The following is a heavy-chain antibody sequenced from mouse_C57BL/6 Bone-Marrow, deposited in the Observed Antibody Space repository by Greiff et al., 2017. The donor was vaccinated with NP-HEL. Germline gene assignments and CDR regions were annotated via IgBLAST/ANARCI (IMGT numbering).Heavy chain of an antibody. J-gene: IGHJ3*01. D-gene: IGHD1-1*01. CDR2: INPGSGGT. CDR1: GYAFTNYL. V-gene: IGHV1-54*01. CDR3: YYYGSRGFAY. Sequence: QVQLKESGAELVRPGTSVKVSCKASGYAFTNYLIEWVKQRPGQGLEWIGVINPGSGGTNYNEKFKGKATLTADKSSSTAYMQLSSLTSEDSAVYFCYYYGSRGFAYWGQGTLVTVSA.